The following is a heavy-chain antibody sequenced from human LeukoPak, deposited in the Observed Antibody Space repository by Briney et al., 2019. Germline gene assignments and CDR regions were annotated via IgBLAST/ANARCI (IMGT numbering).Heavy chain of an antibody. CDR3: ARDRAYYDFWSGYGAIAMDY. V-gene: IGHV3-7*01. CDR2: IKQDGSEK. CDR1: GFTFSSYW. D-gene: IGHD3-3*01. Sequence: GGSLRLSCAASGFTFSSYWMSWVRQAPGKGLEWVANIKQDGSEKYYVDSVKGRFTISRDNAKNSLYLQMNSLRAEDTAVYYCARDRAYYDFWSGYGAIAMDYWGQGTLVTVSS. J-gene: IGHJ4*02.